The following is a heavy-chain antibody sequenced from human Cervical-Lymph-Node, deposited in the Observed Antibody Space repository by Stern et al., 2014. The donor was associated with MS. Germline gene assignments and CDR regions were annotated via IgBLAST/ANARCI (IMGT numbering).Heavy chain of an antibody. V-gene: IGHV1-69*12. CDR3: TRGASSAAWYRHAVDV. Sequence: QDQLVQSGAEVRKPGSSVKVSCKASGGALNTYAIHWVRLAPGQGLEWMGGVIPGFGTPFYAQKFKGRVTIAADESTSTDYMELSSLRSDDTAVYYCTRGASSAAWYRHAVDVWGQGTTVTVSS. D-gene: IGHD1-26*01. CDR2: VIPGFGTP. J-gene: IGHJ6*02. CDR1: GGALNTYA.